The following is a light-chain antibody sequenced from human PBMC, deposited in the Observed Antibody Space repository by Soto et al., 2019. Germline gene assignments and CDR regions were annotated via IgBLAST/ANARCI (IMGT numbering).Light chain of an antibody. CDR1: QTISSY. J-gene: IGKJ3*01. V-gene: IGKV1-39*01. CDR2: AAS. Sequence: DIQMTQSPSSLSASVGDRVTITCRASQTISSYLNWYQQKPGKAPKLLIYAASSLQSGVPSGFSGSGSGTEFTLTISSLQPEDFATYYCQQSYSTPCTFGPGTKVDI. CDR3: QQSYSTPCT.